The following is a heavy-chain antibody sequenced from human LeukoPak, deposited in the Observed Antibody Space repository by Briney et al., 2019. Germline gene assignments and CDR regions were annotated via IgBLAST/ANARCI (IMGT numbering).Heavy chain of an antibody. CDR3: TTYLLAAVGLVSFFDF. J-gene: IGHJ4*02. Sequence: PGGSLRLSCTTSGFNFNNAWMNWVRQAPGKGLEGVGRIKSRTDGGTTVYSAPVKGRFTTSRDDSKRTLYLQMNSLKSEDTAVYYCTTYLLAAVGLVSFFDFWGQGALVTVSS. CDR1: GFNFNNAW. V-gene: IGHV3-15*07. CDR2: IKSRTDGGTT. D-gene: IGHD6-25*01.